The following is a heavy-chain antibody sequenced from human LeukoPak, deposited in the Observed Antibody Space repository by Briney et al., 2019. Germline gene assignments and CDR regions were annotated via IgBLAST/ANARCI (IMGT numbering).Heavy chain of an antibody. CDR2: IYHSGST. V-gene: IGHV4-38-2*02. Sequence: SETLSLTCTVSGYSISSGYYWGWIRQPPGKGLEWIGSIYHSGSTYYNPSLKSRVTISVDTSKNQFPLKLSSVTAADTAVYYCAREEVGATDYWGQGTLVTVSS. CDR3: AREEVGATDY. J-gene: IGHJ4*02. CDR1: GYSISSGYY. D-gene: IGHD1-26*01.